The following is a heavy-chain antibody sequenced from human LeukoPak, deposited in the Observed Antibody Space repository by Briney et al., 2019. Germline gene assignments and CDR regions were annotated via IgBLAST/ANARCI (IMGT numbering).Heavy chain of an antibody. V-gene: IGHV3-23*01. CDR2: ISGSGGST. Sequence: PGGSLRLSCAASGFTFSSYAMSWVRQAPGKGLEWVSAISGSGGSTYYADSVKGRFTISRDNSKNTLYLQMNSLRAEDTAVYYCARASDFRSGYYISDSWGQGTLVTVSS. D-gene: IGHD3-3*01. CDR1: GFTFSSYA. CDR3: ARASDFRSGYYISDS. J-gene: IGHJ4*02.